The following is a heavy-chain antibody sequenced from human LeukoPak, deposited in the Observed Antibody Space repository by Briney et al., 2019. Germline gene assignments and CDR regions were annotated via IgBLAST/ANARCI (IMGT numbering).Heavy chain of an antibody. CDR3: ARVSLNSYGGVFYFDY. CDR2: IYYSGST. J-gene: IGHJ4*02. V-gene: IGHV4-59*08. Sequence: PSEALSPTCPVSGGSISSYYWSWIRQPPGKGLEWIGYIYYSGSTNYNPSLKSRVTISVDTSKNQFSLKLSSVTAADTAVYYCARVSLNSYGGVFYFDYWAQRTVVTVSS. CDR1: GGSISSYY. D-gene: IGHD4-23*01.